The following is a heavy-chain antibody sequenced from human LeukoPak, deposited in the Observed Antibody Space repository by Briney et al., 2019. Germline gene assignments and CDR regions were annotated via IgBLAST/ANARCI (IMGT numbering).Heavy chain of an antibody. Sequence: SETLSLTCTVSGGSISSGDYYWSWIRQPPGKGLEWIGYIYYSGSTYYNPSPKSRVTISVDTSKNQFSLKLSSVTAADTAVYYCARDRYGDYSGNWFDPWGQGTLVTVSS. CDR1: GGSISSGDYY. CDR2: IYYSGST. J-gene: IGHJ5*02. CDR3: ARDRYGDYSGNWFDP. D-gene: IGHD4-17*01. V-gene: IGHV4-30-4*08.